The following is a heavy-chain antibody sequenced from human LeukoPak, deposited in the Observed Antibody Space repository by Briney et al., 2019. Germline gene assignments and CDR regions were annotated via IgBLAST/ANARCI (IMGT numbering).Heavy chain of an antibody. D-gene: IGHD3-16*01. V-gene: IGHV3-7*01. J-gene: IGHJ6*02. CDR3: AKGSPDYYYYYYGMDV. Sequence: QTGGSLRLSCAASGFTFSGYWMSWVRQAPGKGLEWVANINQDGSEKYYVDSVKGRFTISRDNSKNTLYLQMNSLRAEDTAVYYCAKGSPDYYYYYYGMDVWDQGTTVTVSS. CDR2: INQDGSEK. CDR1: GFTFSGYW.